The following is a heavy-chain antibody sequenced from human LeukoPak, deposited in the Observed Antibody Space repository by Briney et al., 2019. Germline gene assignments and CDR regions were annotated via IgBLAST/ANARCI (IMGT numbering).Heavy chain of an antibody. CDR1: GFTFSTYA. J-gene: IGHJ1*01. D-gene: IGHD3-22*01. V-gene: IGHV3-23*01. CDR3: AKDGGSYSFQH. CDR2: INDSGGRT. Sequence: GGSLRLSCAASGFTFSTYAMSWVRQAPGKGLEGVSGINDSGGRTYYADSVKGRFTISRDNSKNTLYLQMNSLSAEATAVYYCAKDGGSYSFQHWGQGTLVTVSS.